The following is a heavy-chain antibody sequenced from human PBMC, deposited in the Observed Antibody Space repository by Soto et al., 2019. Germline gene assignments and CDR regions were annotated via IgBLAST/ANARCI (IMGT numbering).Heavy chain of an antibody. J-gene: IGHJ4*02. V-gene: IGHV4-59*01. CDR2: VYYTGST. D-gene: IGHD6-19*01. CDR1: GGSISGSY. Sequence: PSETLSLTCSVSGGSISGSYWSWIRQSPGKGLEWLGYVYYTGSTNYSPSLRSRVSISVDTSKNEFSLRLSSVTAADTAVYFCARSVAVPGAHIDYWGQGTQATVSS. CDR3: ARSVAVPGAHIDY.